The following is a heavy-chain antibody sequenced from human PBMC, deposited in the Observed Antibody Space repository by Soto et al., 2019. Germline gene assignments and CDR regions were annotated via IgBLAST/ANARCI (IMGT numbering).Heavy chain of an antibody. CDR2: IYYSGST. J-gene: IGHJ3*02. D-gene: IGHD3-9*01. CDR3: AREVGPLRYFDLGAAFDI. Sequence: SETLSLTCTVSGVSISSYYWSWIGQPPGKGLEWIGYIYYSGSTNYNPSLKSRVTISVDTSKNQFSLKLSSVTAADTAVYYCAREVGPLRYFDLGAAFDIWGLVTMVTVS. V-gene: IGHV4-59*01. CDR1: GVSISSYY.